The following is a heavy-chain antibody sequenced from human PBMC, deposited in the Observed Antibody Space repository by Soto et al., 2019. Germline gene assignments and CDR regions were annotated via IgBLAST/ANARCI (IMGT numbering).Heavy chain of an antibody. D-gene: IGHD6-19*01. V-gene: IGHV4-59*01. CDR2: IYYSGST. CDR3: ARGTGLAVAGTGFDY. Sequence: PSETLSLTCTVSGGSISSYYWSWIRQPPGKGLEWIGYIYYSGSTNYNPSLKSRVTISVDTSKNQFSLKLSSVTAADTAVYYCARGTGLAVAGTGFDYWGQVTLVTVSS. CDR1: GGSISSYY. J-gene: IGHJ4*02.